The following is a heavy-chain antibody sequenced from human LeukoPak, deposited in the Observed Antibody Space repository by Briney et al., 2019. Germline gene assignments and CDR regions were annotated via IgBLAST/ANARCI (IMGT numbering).Heavy chain of an antibody. CDR3: ARDQSGYYGDYVYFDY. Sequence: ASVKVSCKASGGTFSSYAISWVRQAPGQGLEWMGRIIPIFGTANYAQKFQGRVTITTDESTSTAYMELSSLRSEDTAVYYCARDQSGYYGDYVYFDYWGLGTLVTVSS. V-gene: IGHV1-69*05. D-gene: IGHD4-17*01. CDR1: GGTFSSYA. CDR2: IIPIFGTA. J-gene: IGHJ4*02.